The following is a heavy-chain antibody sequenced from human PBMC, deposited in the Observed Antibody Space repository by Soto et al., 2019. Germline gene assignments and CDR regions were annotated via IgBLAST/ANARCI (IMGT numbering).Heavy chain of an antibody. CDR2: TWFDGSKE. CDR1: GFTFSNYG. D-gene: IGHD3-10*01. Sequence: LRLSCATSGFTFSNYGLHWVRQAPGKGLEWVAVTWFDGSKEYYADSVKGRFTISRDTSKNTVYLQMSSLRAEDTAMYYCARGLLWFGEFDNCGQGTKVTVYS. J-gene: IGHJ4*02. V-gene: IGHV3-33*01. CDR3: ARGLLWFGEFDN.